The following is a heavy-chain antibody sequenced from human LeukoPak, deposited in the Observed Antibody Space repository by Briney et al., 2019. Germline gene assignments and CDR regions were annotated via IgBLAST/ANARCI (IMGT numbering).Heavy chain of an antibody. D-gene: IGHD1-1*01. CDR2: IYSDGTT. CDR1: GFSISDKY. J-gene: IGHJ3*02. Sequence: PGGSLRLSCAASGFSISDKYMSWVRQAPGKGLEWVSVIYSDGTTHYADSVEGRFTISRDNSKDTLYLQMNSLRAEDTAVYYCAGDEPVWYNWNDGNQNAFDIWGQGTMVTVSS. CDR3: AGDEPVWYNWNDGNQNAFDI. V-gene: IGHV3-53*01.